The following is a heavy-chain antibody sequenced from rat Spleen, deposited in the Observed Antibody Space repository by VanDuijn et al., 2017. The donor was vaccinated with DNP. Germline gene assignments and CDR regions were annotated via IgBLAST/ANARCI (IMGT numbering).Heavy chain of an antibody. Sequence: EVQLVESGGALVQPGRSMKLSCVVSGFTFSNYDMAWVRQAPKKGLEWIAFISSDAGTTHYRDSVKGRFTISRDNAKNTLYLQMNSLRSEDTATYYCARDTTTLDAWGQGTSVTVSS. D-gene: IGHD1-10*01. CDR2: ISSDAGTT. CDR3: ARDTTTLDA. CDR1: GFTFSNYD. V-gene: IGHV5-25*01. J-gene: IGHJ4*01.